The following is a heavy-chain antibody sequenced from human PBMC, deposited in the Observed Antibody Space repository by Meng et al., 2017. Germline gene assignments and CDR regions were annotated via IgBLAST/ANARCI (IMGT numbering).Heavy chain of an antibody. J-gene: IGHJ5*02. CDR1: GYTFHGYD. CDR2: INPNSGGT. CDR3: ARGGYSSGVRVRHWFDP. Sequence: VQLVEDGAEVKQPVSSVKCSCKASGYTFHGYDMHWVRQDPGQGLEWMGWINPNSGGTNYAQKFQGRVTMTRDTSISTAYMELSRLRSDDTAVYYCARGGYSSGVRVRHWFDPWGQGTLVTASS. D-gene: IGHD6-25*01. V-gene: IGHV1-2*02.